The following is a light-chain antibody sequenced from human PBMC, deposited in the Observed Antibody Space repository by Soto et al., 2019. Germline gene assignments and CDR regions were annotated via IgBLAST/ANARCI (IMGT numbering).Light chain of an antibody. Sequence: QSALTQPASVSGSPGQSITISCTGTSGDVGGYNYVSWYQQHPGKVPKLLIYEVSNRPSGVSHRFSGYKSGNTASLTISGLQAEDEADYYCSSFTNTMTRYAFGTGTKLTVL. V-gene: IGLV2-14*01. CDR2: EVS. CDR1: SGDVGGYNY. J-gene: IGLJ1*01. CDR3: SSFTNTMTRYA.